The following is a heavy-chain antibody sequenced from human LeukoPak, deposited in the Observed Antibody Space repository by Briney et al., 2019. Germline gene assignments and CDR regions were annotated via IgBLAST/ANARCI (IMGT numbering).Heavy chain of an antibody. J-gene: IGHJ4*02. D-gene: IGHD2-8*01. CDR1: GFTFSSYA. CDR2: ISDTGATT. Sequence: GGSLRLSCAGSGFTFSSYAMSWVRQAPGRGLEWVSAISDTGATTYDADSVKGRFTISRDNSRSTLYLQMNSLKAEDTALYYCAKDTSIGRYCTNGVCSPFDYWGQGTLVTVSS. V-gene: IGHV3-23*01. CDR3: AKDTSIGRYCTNGVCSPFDY.